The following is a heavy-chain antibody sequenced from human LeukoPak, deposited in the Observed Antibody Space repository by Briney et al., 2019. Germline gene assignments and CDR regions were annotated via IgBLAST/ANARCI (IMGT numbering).Heavy chain of an antibody. CDR3: AKSHYRGFGELFSNFDY. CDR2: ISYDGSNK. D-gene: IGHD3-10*01. J-gene: IGHJ4*02. CDR1: GFTFSGYG. V-gene: IGHV3-30*18. Sequence: GRSLRLSCAASGFTFSGYGMHWVRQAPGKGLEWVAVISYDGSNKYYADSVKGRFTISRDNSKNTLYLQMNSLRAEDTAVYYCAKSHYRGFGELFSNFDYWGQGTLVTVSS.